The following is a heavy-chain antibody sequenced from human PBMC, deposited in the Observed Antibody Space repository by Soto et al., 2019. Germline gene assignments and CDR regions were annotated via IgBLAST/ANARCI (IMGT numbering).Heavy chain of an antibody. V-gene: IGHV3-21*01. CDR2: ISSSSSYI. D-gene: IGHD3-16*02. J-gene: IGHJ4*02. Sequence: EVQLVESGGGLVKPGGSLRLSCAASGFTFSSYSMNWVRQAPGKGLEWASSISSSSSYIYYADSVKGRFTISRDNAKNSLYLQMNSLRAEDTAVYYCARDSLGELSLYGFDYWGQGTLVTVSS. CDR1: GFTFSSYS. CDR3: ARDSLGELSLYGFDY.